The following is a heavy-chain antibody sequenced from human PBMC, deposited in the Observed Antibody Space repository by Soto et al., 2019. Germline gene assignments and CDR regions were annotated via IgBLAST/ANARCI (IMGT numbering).Heavy chain of an antibody. CDR3: ARGSGYYGMDV. CDR2: TYYRSKWYN. Sequence: SPTLSLTCAISGDSVASLCAACNSFRQSPSRGLEWLGRTYYRSKWYNDYAVSVKSRITINPDTSKNQFSLQLNSVTPEDTAVYYCARGSGYYGMDVWGQGTTVTVSS. V-gene: IGHV6-1*01. CDR1: GDSVASLCAA. J-gene: IGHJ6*02.